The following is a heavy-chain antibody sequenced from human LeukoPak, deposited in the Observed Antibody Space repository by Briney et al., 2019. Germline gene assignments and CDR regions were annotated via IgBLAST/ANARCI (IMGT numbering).Heavy chain of an antibody. V-gene: IGHV4-31*03. J-gene: IGHJ4*02. CDR2: IYYSGST. Sequence: PSQTLSLTCTVSGGSISSGGFYWTWIRQHPGKGLEWIGYIYYSGSTYYNPSLKSRVTISVDTSKNQFSLKLTSVTAADTAVYYCARDLGIAAADIWGQGTLVTVSS. D-gene: IGHD6-13*01. CDR3: ARDLGIAAADI. CDR1: GGSISSGGFY.